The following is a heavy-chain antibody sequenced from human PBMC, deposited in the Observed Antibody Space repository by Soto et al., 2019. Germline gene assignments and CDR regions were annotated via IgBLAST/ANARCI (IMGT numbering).Heavy chain of an antibody. CDR2: ISGGGTTV. CDR1: GFAFSDFY. Sequence: LRLSCAASGFAFSDFYMSWTRQSPGKGLEWISYISGGGTTVFYADPVKGRFTISRDNAQKSLYLQMDSLTSEDTAIYYCARDREPSVYHGMAVWGQGTTVTVSS. V-gene: IGHV3-11*01. CDR3: ARDREPSVYHGMAV. J-gene: IGHJ6*02.